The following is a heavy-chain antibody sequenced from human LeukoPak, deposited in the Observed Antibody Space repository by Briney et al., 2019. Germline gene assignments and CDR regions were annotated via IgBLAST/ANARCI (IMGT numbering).Heavy chain of an antibody. CDR1: GASISTTNW. D-gene: IGHD3-10*01. J-gene: IGHJ6*02. CDR3: VRQVQGAVKGNLMDV. Sequence: SGTLSLTCAVSGASISTTNWWSWVRQPPGKELEWLGSIYYSVFYTGSTYYNPSLKSRVTMSVDTSKNLFSLKLGSVTAADTAIYYCVRQVQGAVKGNLMDVWGQGTTVTVSS. CDR2: IYYSVFYTGST. V-gene: IGHV4-4*02.